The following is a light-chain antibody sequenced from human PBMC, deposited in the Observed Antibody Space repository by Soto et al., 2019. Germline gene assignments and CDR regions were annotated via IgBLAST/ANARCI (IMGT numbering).Light chain of an antibody. CDR3: TSYTSSNTLVV. Sequence: QSALTQPASVSGSPGQSITISCTGTSSDIGGYNYVSWYQQQPGKAPKLMIYEVSNRPSGVSNRFSGSKSGNTASLTISGLQAEDEAEYYCTSYTSSNTLVVFGGGTKLTVL. CDR2: EVS. J-gene: IGLJ2*01. CDR1: SSDIGGYNY. V-gene: IGLV2-14*01.